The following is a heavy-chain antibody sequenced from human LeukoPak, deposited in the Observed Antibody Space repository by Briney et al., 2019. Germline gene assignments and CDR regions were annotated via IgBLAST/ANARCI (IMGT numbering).Heavy chain of an antibody. CDR3: ARRVRGVNDAFDI. V-gene: IGHV4-34*01. CDR2: INHSGST. CDR1: GGSFSDYY. D-gene: IGHD3-10*01. Sequence: XETLSLTCAVYGGSFSDYYWSWIRQPPGKGLEWIGEINHSGSTNYNPSLKSRVTISVDTSKNHFSLKLRSVTAADTAVYYCARRVRGVNDAFDIWGQGTMVTVSS. J-gene: IGHJ3*02.